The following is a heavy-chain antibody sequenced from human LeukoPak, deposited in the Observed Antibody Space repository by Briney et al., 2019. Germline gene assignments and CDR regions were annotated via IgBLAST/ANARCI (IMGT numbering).Heavy chain of an antibody. CDR2: FDPEDGET. J-gene: IGHJ4*02. D-gene: IGHD3-3*01. Sequence: ASVKVSCKVSGYTLTELSMHWVRQAPGKRLEWMGGFDPEDGETIYAQKFQGRVTMTEDTSTDTAYMELSSLRSEDTAVYYCATVLRFLEWLPFDYWGQGTLVTVSS. V-gene: IGHV1-24*01. CDR3: ATVLRFLEWLPFDY. CDR1: GYTLTELS.